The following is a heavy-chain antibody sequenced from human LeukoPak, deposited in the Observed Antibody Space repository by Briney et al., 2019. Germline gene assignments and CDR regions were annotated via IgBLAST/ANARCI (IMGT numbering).Heavy chain of an antibody. J-gene: IGHJ4*02. D-gene: IGHD3-10*01. CDR3: ARDLQRGIDY. CDR1: GGSFSGYY. Sequence: SETLSLTCAVYGGSFSGYYWSWIRQPPGKGLEWIGEIYHSGSTNYNPSLKSRVTISVDKSKNQFSLELSSVTAADTAVYYCARDLQRGIDYWGQGTLVTVSS. V-gene: IGHV4-34*01. CDR2: IYHSGST.